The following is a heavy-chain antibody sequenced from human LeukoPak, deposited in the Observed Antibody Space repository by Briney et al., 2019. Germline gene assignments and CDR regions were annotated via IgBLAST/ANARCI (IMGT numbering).Heavy chain of an antibody. Sequence: PGGSLRLSCAASGFTFSSYGMHWVRQAPGKGLEWVAVISYDGSNKYYADSVKGRFTISRDNSKNTLYLQMNSLRAEDTAVYYCAREVVTASFDYWGQGTLVTVSS. CDR1: GFTFSSYG. CDR2: ISYDGSNK. D-gene: IGHD2-21*02. J-gene: IGHJ4*02. V-gene: IGHV3-30*03. CDR3: AREVVTASFDY.